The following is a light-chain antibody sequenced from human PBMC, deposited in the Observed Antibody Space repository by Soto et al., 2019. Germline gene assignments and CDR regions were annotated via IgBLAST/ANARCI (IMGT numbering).Light chain of an antibody. J-gene: IGLJ2*01. CDR3: AAWDDSLNTPV. CDR1: RSNIATNN. Sequence: QSVLTQPPSASGTPGQRVFISCSGSRSNIATNNVTWYQQLPGTAPKLLIYSTTQRPSGVPGRCSGSKSGTSASLAISGLLSEDEADYYYAAWDDSLNTPVFGEGTQLTVL. CDR2: STT. V-gene: IGLV1-44*01.